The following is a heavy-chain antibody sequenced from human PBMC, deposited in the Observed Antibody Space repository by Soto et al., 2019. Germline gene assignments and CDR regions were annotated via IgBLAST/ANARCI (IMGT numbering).Heavy chain of an antibody. CDR2: ISRGGHTI. V-gene: IGHV3-11*01. D-gene: IGHD5-12*01. J-gene: IGHJ5*02. CDR1: GFTFSDYY. Sequence: QVQLVESGGDLVKPGGSLRLSCAASGFTFSDYYMTWIRQAPGKELEWSSYISRGGHTIYYAISVKGPFTISRNNTKNSLYLQMNSLRDDDTAVYYCARYIVSTSSWFDPWGQGTLVTVSS. CDR3: ARYIVSTSSWFDP.